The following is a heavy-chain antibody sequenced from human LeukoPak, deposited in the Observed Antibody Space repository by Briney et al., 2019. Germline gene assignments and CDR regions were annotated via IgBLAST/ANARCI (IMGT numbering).Heavy chain of an antibody. V-gene: IGHV4-39*07. D-gene: IGHD5-18*01. CDR2: LYFSGNP. Sequence: SETLSLTCTVSGASVSSSDYYWGWIRQPPGMRLEWIGNLYFSGNPYYNPSLKSRVTISVDMSKNQFSLKLSSVTAADTAVYYCARGHRYSYGSWFPWTPSDHPDYWGQGTLVTVSS. J-gene: IGHJ4*02. CDR3: ARGHRYSYGSWFPWTPSDHPDY. CDR1: GASVSSSDYY.